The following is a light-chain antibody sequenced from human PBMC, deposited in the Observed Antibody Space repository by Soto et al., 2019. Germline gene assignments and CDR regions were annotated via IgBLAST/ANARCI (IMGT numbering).Light chain of an antibody. Sequence: DIQLTQSPSSLSASVGDEVTITCRASQGISHYLTWYQQKPGRAPTLLIYGVSTLQSGVPSRFSGGGSGTDFTLTISKLQIEDFATYYCQQSYDAQFTFGGGTRVEIK. CDR2: GVS. J-gene: IGKJ4*01. CDR1: QGISHY. V-gene: IGKV1-39*01. CDR3: QQSYDAQFT.